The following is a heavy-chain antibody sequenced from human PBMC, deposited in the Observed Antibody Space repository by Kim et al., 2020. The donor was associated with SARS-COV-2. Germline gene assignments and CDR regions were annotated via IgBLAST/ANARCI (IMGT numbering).Heavy chain of an antibody. J-gene: IGHJ6*01. CDR1: GFTFSNYE. CDR2: ISSIGSTI. Sequence: GGSLRLSCAASGFTFSNYELNWVRQAPGKGLDCVAYISSIGSTIYYADSVMGRFTISRDNAKHSLYLQMSILRSEVSAVFFCASHLGFSYYYLMSV. D-gene: IGHD3-16*01. V-gene: IGHV3-48*03. CDR3: ASHLGFSYYYLMSV.